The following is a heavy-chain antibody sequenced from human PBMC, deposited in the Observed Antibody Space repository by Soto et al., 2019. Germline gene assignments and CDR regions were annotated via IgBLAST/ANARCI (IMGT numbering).Heavy chain of an antibody. V-gene: IGHV5-10-1*01. J-gene: IGHJ6*02. CDR3: ARLCSSTSCYSYYYYDMDV. D-gene: IGHD2-2*02. CDR2: IDPSDSYT. CDR1: GYSFTSYW. Sequence: GESLQISCKGSGYSFTSYWISWVRQMPGKGLEWMGRIDPSDSYTNYSPSFQGHVTISADKSISTAYLQWSSLKASDTAMYYCARLCSSTSCYSYYYYDMDVWGQWTTVTVSS.